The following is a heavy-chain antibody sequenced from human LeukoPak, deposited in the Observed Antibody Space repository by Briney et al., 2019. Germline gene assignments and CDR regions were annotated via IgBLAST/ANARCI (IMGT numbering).Heavy chain of an antibody. J-gene: IGHJ4*02. Sequence: SKTLSLTCTVSRGSVSSGSYYWSWIRQPPGKGLEWIGYIYYSGSTNYNPSLKSRVTISVDTSKNQFSLKLSSVTAADTAVYYCARASGYSSGWTGGYWGQGTLVTVSS. CDR3: ARASGYSSGWTGGY. V-gene: IGHV4-61*01. D-gene: IGHD6-19*01. CDR1: RGSVSSGSYY. CDR2: IYYSGST.